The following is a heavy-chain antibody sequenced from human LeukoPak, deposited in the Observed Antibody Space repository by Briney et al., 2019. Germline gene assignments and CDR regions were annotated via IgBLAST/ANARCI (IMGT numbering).Heavy chain of an antibody. Sequence: GGSLRLSCVASGVTISDAWMSWVRQAPGKGLERVGRIKSKSDGGTTDYAAPVTDRFIISRDDSKNTLFLQMNSLEADDTAVYYCTTGGHYFGSWGQGTLVIVSS. CDR1: GVTISDAW. CDR2: IKSKSDGGTT. J-gene: IGHJ4*02. D-gene: IGHD3-10*01. V-gene: IGHV3-15*01. CDR3: TTGGHYFGS.